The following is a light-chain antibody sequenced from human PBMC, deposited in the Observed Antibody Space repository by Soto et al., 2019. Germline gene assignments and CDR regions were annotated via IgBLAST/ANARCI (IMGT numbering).Light chain of an antibody. J-gene: IGKJ1*01. V-gene: IGKV1-39*01. CDR1: QRISSP. Sequence: DIQMTQSPSSLSASVGDRVTITCRASQRISSPLNWYQQKPGRAPKLLIYATSNLQSGVPSRFSGGGSGTDYTLTIGSLQPEDFATYYCQQSYSTPRTFGQGTKVEIK. CDR3: QQSYSTPRT. CDR2: ATS.